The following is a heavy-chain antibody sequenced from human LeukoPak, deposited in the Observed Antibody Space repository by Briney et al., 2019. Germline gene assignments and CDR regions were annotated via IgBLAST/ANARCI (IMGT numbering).Heavy chain of an antibody. V-gene: IGHV3-9*01. CDR2: ISWNSGSI. CDR3: AKDRGWLQRNAFDI. J-gene: IGHJ3*02. D-gene: IGHD5-24*01. Sequence: GRSLRLSCAASGFSFDDYAMHWVRQAPGKGLEWVSGISWNSGSIGYADSVKGRFTISRDNAKNSLYLQMNSLRAEDTALYYCAKDRGWLQRNAFDIWGQGTMVTVSS. CDR1: GFSFDDYA.